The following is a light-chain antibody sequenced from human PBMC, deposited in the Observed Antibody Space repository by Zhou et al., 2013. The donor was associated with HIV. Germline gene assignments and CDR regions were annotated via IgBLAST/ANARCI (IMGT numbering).Light chain of an antibody. CDR1: QSVSSSY. J-gene: IGKJ1*01. CDR3: QQYGSSPWT. CDR2: GAS. V-gene: IGKV3-20*01. Sequence: EIVLTQSPGTLSLSQGERVTLSCRASQSVSSSYLAWYQQKAGQAPRLLIYGASSRATGIPDRFSGSGSGTDFTLTISRLEPEDFAVYYCQQYGSSPWTFGQGTKVEIK.